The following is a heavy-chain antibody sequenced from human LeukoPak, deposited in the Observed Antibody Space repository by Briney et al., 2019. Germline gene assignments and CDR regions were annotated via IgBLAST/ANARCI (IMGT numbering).Heavy chain of an antibody. CDR2: IIPIFGTA. V-gene: IGHV1-69*05. CDR3: ARSKTNIVVVVAVQYLYYFDY. Sequence: SVKVSCKASGGTFSSYAISWVRQAPGQGLEWMGGIIPIFGTANYAQKFQGRVTITTDESTSTAYMELSSLRSEDTAVYYCARSKTNIVVVVAVQYLYYFDYWGQGTLVTVSS. J-gene: IGHJ4*02. D-gene: IGHD2-15*01. CDR1: GGTFSSYA.